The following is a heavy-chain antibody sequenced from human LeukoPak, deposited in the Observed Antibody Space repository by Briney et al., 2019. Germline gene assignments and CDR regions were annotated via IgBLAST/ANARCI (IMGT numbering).Heavy chain of an antibody. D-gene: IGHD3-3*02. J-gene: IGHJ4*02. CDR1: GYTFTSFH. V-gene: IGHV1-46*01. CDR2: INPGGGTR. CDR3: ARGRKLASELDF. Sequence: ASVKVSCKASGYTFTSFHMHWVRQAPGQGLEWIGIINPGGGTRSYAQKFQGRVTMTWDTSTSTVYMELSSLRSEDTALYYCARGRKLASELDFWGQGTLVTVSS.